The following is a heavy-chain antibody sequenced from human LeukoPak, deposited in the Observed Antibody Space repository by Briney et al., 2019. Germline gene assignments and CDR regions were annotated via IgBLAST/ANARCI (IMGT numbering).Heavy chain of an antibody. Sequence: RTGGSLRFSCAASGFTFSSYSMNWVRQAPGKGLEWVSAISLSGDNTYYADSVKGRFTISRDNSKNMLYLQMNSLRAEDTAVYYCGRATSSGWGGYWGQGTMVTVSS. V-gene: IGHV3-23*01. D-gene: IGHD6-19*01. CDR3: GRATSSGWGGY. J-gene: IGHJ3*01. CDR1: GFTFSSYS. CDR2: ISLSGDNT.